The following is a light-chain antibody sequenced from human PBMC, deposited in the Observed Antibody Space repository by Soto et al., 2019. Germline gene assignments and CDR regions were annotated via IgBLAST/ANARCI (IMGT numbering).Light chain of an antibody. Sequence: QSALTQPASVSGSPGQSITISCTGTSSDVGTYNCVSWYQHHPGKAPKLMIYDVSNRPSGVSNRFSGSKSGNTASLTISGLQAEDEADYYCSSYTSSSTLLFGGGTKLTVL. CDR2: DVS. J-gene: IGLJ2*01. CDR1: SSDVGTYNC. V-gene: IGLV2-14*03. CDR3: SSYTSSSTLL.